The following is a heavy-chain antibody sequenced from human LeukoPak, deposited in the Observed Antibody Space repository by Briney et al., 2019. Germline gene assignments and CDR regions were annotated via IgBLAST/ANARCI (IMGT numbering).Heavy chain of an antibody. D-gene: IGHD6-19*01. J-gene: IGHJ4*02. Sequence: GGSLRLSCAASGFTFSSYEMNWVRQAPGKGLEWVSYISSSGSTIYYADSVKGRFTISRDNAKNSLYLQMNSLRAEDTAVYYCAREGSGWRFSDYGGQGTLVTASS. CDR1: GFTFSSYE. CDR2: ISSSGSTI. V-gene: IGHV3-48*03. CDR3: AREGSGWRFSDY.